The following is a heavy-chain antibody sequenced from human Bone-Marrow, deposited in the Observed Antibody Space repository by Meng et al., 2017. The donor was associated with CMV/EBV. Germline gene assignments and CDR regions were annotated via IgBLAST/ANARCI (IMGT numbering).Heavy chain of an antibody. CDR1: GFTFSSYA. CDR3: ARGLPYYDFWSGYFVSPDY. Sequence: GGSLRLSCAASGFTFSSYAMSWVRQAPGKGLEWVSAISGSGGSTYYADSVKGRFTISRDNAKNSLYLQMNSLRAEDTAVYYCARGLPYYDFWSGYFVSPDYWGQGTLVTVSS. D-gene: IGHD3-3*01. V-gene: IGHV3-23*01. CDR2: ISGSGGST. J-gene: IGHJ4*02.